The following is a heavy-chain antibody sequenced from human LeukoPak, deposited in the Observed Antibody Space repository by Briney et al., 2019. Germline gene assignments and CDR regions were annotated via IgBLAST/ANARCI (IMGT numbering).Heavy chain of an antibody. D-gene: IGHD3-3*02. Sequence: GGSLRLSCAASGFTFSSYAMHWVRRAPGKGLQWVALLSHDANDKYYTQSVKGRFTISRDNAKNSLYLQMTSLRVDDTAIYYCARDPGFSSFDYWGQGTLVTVSS. V-gene: IGHV3-30*04. CDR1: GFTFSSYA. CDR2: LSHDANDK. J-gene: IGHJ4*02. CDR3: ARDPGFSSFDY.